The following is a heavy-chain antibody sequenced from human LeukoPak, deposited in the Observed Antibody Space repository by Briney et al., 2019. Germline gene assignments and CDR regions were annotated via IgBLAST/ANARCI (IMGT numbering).Heavy chain of an antibody. Sequence: GGSLRLSCAASGFTVSSNYMSWVRQAPGKGLEWVSVIYSGGSTYYADSVKGRFTISRDNSKNTLYLQMNSLRAEDTAVYYCARDLASGYSYGWLDYWGQGTLVTVSS. CDR3: ARDLASGYSYGWLDY. J-gene: IGHJ4*02. V-gene: IGHV3-53*01. CDR2: IYSGGST. CDR1: GFTVSSNY. D-gene: IGHD5-18*01.